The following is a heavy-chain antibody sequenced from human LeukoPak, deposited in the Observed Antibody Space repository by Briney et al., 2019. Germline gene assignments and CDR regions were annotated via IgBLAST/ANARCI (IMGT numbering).Heavy chain of an antibody. CDR2: MNPNSGNT. J-gene: IGHJ3*02. CDR1: GYTFTSYD. D-gene: IGHD3-22*01. V-gene: IGHV1-8*01. CDR3: ARVRRSYYDSSHDAFDI. Sequence: ASVKVSCKASGYTFTSYDINWVRQATGQGLEWMGWMNPNSGNTGYAQKFQGRVTMTRNTSISTAYMELSSLRSEDTAVYYCARVRRSYYDSSHDAFDIWGQGTMVTVSS.